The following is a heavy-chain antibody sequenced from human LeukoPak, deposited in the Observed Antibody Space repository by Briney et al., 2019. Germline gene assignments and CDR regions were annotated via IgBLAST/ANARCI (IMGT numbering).Heavy chain of an antibody. D-gene: IGHD3-22*01. J-gene: IGHJ3*02. Sequence: PSQTLSLTCTVSGGSLSSVSYYWSWTRQPAGKGLEWIGRIYTSGSTKHNPSLKSRVTISVDTSKNQFSLKLSSVTAADTAVYYCASTSYDSRAFDIWGQGTMVTVSS. CDR2: IYTSGST. CDR3: ASTSYDSRAFDI. V-gene: IGHV4-61*02. CDR1: GGSLSSVSYY.